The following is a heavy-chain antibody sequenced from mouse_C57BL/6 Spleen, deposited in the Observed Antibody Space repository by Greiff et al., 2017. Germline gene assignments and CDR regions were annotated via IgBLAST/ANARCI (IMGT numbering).Heavy chain of an antibody. Sequence: QVQLKQPGAELVRPGSSVKLSCTASGYTFTSSWMHWVKQRPIQGLEWIGNIDPSDSETHYNQKFKDKATLTVDKSSSTAYMQLSSLTSEDAAVYYCARERQLFDYWGQGTTLTVSS. CDR3: ARERQLFDY. CDR2: IDPSDSET. J-gene: IGHJ2*01. V-gene: IGHV1-52*01. CDR1: GYTFTSSW. D-gene: IGHD3-2*01.